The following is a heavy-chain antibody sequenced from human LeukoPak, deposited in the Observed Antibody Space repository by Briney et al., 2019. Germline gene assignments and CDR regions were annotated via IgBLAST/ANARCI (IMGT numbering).Heavy chain of an antibody. CDR2: ISGSGGST. Sequence: PGGSLRLSCAASGFTFSSYAMSWVRQAPGKGLEWVSAISGSGGSTYYADSVKGRFTISRDNAKNSLYLQMNSLRAEDMALYYCAKAIVVRNPPLRLRRDAFDIWGQGTMVTVSS. V-gene: IGHV3-23*01. J-gene: IGHJ3*02. CDR3: AKAIVVRNPPLRLRRDAFDI. D-gene: IGHD3-22*01. CDR1: GFTFSSYA.